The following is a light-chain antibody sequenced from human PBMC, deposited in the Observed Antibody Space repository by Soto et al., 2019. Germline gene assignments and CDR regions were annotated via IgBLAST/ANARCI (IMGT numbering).Light chain of an antibody. V-gene: IGKV3D-15*01. CDR2: GAF. CDR1: QSISNK. J-gene: IGKJ5*01. Sequence: EIVMTQSPATLSVSPGERATLSCRASQSISNKLVWYQQKPGQPPRLLIYGAFNRAAGIPARFSGSGSGTDFTLTISSLEPEDSAVYYCQQRNIWPPVTFGQGTRLEIK. CDR3: QQRNIWPPVT.